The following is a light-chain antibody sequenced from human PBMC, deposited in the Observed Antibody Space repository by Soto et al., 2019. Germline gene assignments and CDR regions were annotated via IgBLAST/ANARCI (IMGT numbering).Light chain of an antibody. CDR2: EVN. CDR3: SSFTTYNTRV. CDR1: NGAVGAYNF. J-gene: IGLJ1*01. Sequence: ALIQPACVSGSSGQSIAISCAGTNGAVGAYNFVSWYQQYPDKAPKLIIHEVNNQAQGASHRVSGSNSGNTASLTISGLQADDEADYYCSSFTTYNTRVFGTGTKVTVL. V-gene: IGLV2-14*01.